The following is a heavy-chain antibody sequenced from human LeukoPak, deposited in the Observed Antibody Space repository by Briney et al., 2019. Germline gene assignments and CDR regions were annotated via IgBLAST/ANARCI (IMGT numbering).Heavy chain of an antibody. CDR1: GDSISSYY. CDR2: IYYSVIT. Sequence: PSETLSLTCTVSGDSISSYYWYCFRQPPGKELEWIACIYYSVITHYNPSLKSRVTISLGTSKNQFSLRLSSVTAADTAVYYCAREGIVRTYDQWGQGTLVTVSS. D-gene: IGHD2/OR15-2a*01. J-gene: IGHJ4*02. CDR3: AREGIVRTYDQ. V-gene: IGHV4-59*12.